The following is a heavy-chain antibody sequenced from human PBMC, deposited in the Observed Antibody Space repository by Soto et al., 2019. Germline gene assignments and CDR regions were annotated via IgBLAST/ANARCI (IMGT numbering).Heavy chain of an antibody. CDR3: ARGSSGWSSVRLDD. Sequence: LSLTCTVSSGSITSVNSYWSWIRQFPGKGLEWIGYIYYSGSSYYNPSLKGRVTISEDTSKKQFSLQLNSVTAADTAVYYCARGSSGWSSVRLDDWGQGTLVTVSS. CDR2: IYYSGSS. CDR1: SGSITSVNSY. V-gene: IGHV4-31*03. D-gene: IGHD6-19*01. J-gene: IGHJ4*02.